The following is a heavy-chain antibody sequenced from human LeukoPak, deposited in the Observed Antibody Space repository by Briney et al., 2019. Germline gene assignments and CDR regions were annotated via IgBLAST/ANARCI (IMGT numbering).Heavy chain of an antibody. V-gene: IGHV3-23*01. CDR1: GFTFSSYA. Sequence: SGGSLRLSCAASGFTFSSYAMSWVRQAPGKGLEWVSAITGGGDTTYHAHPVKGRFTISRDNSKNTVYLQMNSLRAEDTAVYYCANRRCTSSSCYLEYWGQGILVAVSS. J-gene: IGHJ4*02. D-gene: IGHD2-2*01. CDR3: ANRRCTSSSCYLEY. CDR2: ITGGGDTT.